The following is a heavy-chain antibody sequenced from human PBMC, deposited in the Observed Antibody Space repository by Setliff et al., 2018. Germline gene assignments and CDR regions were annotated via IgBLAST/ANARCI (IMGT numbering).Heavy chain of an antibody. D-gene: IGHD2-8*02. J-gene: IGHJ4*02. CDR3: ARLSPYNTGPPFDY. Sequence: SETLSLTCTVSGASISSGGYYWTWIRQPAGKALEWIGHISPSGSTTYNPSLKSRVTISPDTSKNHFSLNLRSVTAADTAVYYCARLSPYNTGPPFDYWGQGTLVTVSS. V-gene: IGHV4-61*09. CDR1: GASISSGGYY. CDR2: ISPSGST.